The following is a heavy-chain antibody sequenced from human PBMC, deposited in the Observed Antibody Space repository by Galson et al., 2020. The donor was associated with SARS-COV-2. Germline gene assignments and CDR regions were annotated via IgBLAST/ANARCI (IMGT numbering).Heavy chain of an antibody. J-gene: IGHJ5*02. Sequence: ETSETLSLTCTVSGGSISSGDYYWSWIRQPPGKGLEWIGYIYYSGSTYYNPSLKSRVTISVDTSKNQFSLKLTSVTAADTAVYYCARAMRSTIFGVVIMGFGPWGQGTLVTFSS. CDR2: IYYSGST. V-gene: IGHV4-30-4*01. D-gene: IGHD3-3*01. CDR3: ARAMRSTIFGVVIMGFGP. CDR1: GGSISSGDYY.